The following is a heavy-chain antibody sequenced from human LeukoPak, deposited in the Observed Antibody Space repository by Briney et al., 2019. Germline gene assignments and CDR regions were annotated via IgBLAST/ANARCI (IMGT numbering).Heavy chain of an antibody. Sequence: SETLSLTCTVSGGSISSYYWSWIRQPPGKGLEWIGYIYYSGSTNYNPSLKSRVTISVDTSKNQFSLKLSSVTAADTAVYYCARGGYSYTSYYYYYMDVWGKGTTVTVSS. V-gene: IGHV4-59*01. CDR2: IYYSGST. D-gene: IGHD5-18*01. J-gene: IGHJ6*03. CDR1: GGSISSYY. CDR3: ARGGYSYTSYYYYYMDV.